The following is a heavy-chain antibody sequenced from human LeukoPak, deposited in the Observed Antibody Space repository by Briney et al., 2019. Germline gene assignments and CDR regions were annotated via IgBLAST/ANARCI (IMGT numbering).Heavy chain of an antibody. D-gene: IGHD5-12*01. Sequence: GGSLRLSCVGSGFTFSSYSMNWVRQAPGKGLEWVSSISIESRYILYADLVKGRFTTSRDNDKNSLYLHLDRKSAEDEAVYYCARGETGSSGYDWVYLGQGTPVTVSS. CDR3: ARGETGSSGYDWVY. J-gene: IGHJ4*02. V-gene: IGHV3-21*01. CDR2: ISIESRYI. CDR1: GFTFSSYS.